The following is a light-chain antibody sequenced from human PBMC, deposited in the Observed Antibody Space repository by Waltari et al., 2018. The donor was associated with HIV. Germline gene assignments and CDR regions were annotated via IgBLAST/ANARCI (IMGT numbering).Light chain of an antibody. CDR3: CSYADTFFVL. CDR2: DVN. Sequence: QSALTQPRSVSGSPGQSVTISCTGNSSDIGAYNYVSWYQHHPDKGPKLLIYDVNKRPSGVPVRFSGSKSGNTASLTISGLQAEDEADYYCCSYADTFFVLFGGRTKLTVL. V-gene: IGLV2-11*01. J-gene: IGLJ2*01. CDR1: SSDIGAYNY.